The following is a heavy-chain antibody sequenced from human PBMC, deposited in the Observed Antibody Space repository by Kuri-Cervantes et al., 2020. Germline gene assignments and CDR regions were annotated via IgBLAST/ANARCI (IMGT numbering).Heavy chain of an antibody. CDR3: ANDRGGSA. CDR1: GFTFSSYG. Sequence: GGSLRLSCAASGFTFSSYGMHRVRQAPGKGLEWVAVISYDGSNKYYADSVKGRFTISRDNSKSTLYLQMNSLSAEDTAVYYCANDRGGSAWGQGTLVTVSS. D-gene: IGHD3-10*01. CDR2: ISYDGSNK. J-gene: IGHJ5*02. V-gene: IGHV3-30*18.